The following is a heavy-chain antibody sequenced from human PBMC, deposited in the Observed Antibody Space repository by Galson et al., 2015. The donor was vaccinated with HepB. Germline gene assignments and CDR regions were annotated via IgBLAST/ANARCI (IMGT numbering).Heavy chain of an antibody. J-gene: IGHJ6*02. CDR2: IWYDGSNK. CDR1: GFTFSSYG. CDR3: ARDLRFGSHTYYGMDV. V-gene: IGHV3-33*01. Sequence: SLRLSCAASGFTFSSYGMHWVRQAPGKGLEWVAVIWYDGSNKYYADSVKGRFTISRDNSKNTLYLQMNSLRAEDTAVYYCARDLRFGSHTYYGMDVWGQGTTVTVSS. D-gene: IGHD3-10*01.